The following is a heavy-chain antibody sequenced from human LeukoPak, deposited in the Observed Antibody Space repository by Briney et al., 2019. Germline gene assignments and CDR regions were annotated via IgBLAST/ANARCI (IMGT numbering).Heavy chain of an antibody. CDR1: GFTFSSYG. CDR2: IRYDGSNK. V-gene: IGHV3-30*02. D-gene: IGHD6-13*01. Sequence: PGGSLRLSCAASGFTFSSYGMHWVRQAPGKGLEWVVFIRYDGSNKYYADSVKGRFTISRDNSKNTLYLQMNSLRAEDTAVYYCARGGIAAAGTHRPYYYYYGMDVWGQGTTVTVSS. CDR3: ARGGIAAAGTHRPYYYYYGMDV. J-gene: IGHJ6*02.